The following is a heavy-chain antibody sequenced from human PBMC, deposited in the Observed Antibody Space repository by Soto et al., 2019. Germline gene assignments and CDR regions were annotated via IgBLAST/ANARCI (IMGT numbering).Heavy chain of an antibody. CDR3: PKDISPWQQWLVPYFDY. CDR2: ISWNSGSI. Sequence: GGSLRLSCAASGFTFDDYAMHWVRQAPGKGLEWVSGISWNSGSIGYADSVKGRFTISRDNAKNSLYLQMNSLRAEDTALYYCPKDISPWQQWLVPYFDYWGQGT. D-gene: IGHD6-19*01. CDR1: GFTFDDYA. V-gene: IGHV3-9*01. J-gene: IGHJ4*02.